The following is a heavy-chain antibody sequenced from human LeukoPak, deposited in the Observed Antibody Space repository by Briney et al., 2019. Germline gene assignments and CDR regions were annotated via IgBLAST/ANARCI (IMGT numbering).Heavy chain of an antibody. CDR1: GGSISSYY. Sequence: PSETLSLTCTVSGGSISSYYWSWIRQPPGKGLEWIGEINHSGSTNYNPSLKSRVTISVDTSKNQFSLKLSSVTAADTAVYYCARSNYDFWSGYLGYYYYYMDVWGKGTTVTVSS. V-gene: IGHV4-34*01. D-gene: IGHD3-3*01. J-gene: IGHJ6*03. CDR2: INHSGST. CDR3: ARSNYDFWSGYLGYYYYYMDV.